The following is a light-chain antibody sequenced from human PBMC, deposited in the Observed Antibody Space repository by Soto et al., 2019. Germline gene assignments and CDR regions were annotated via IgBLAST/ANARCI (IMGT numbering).Light chain of an antibody. CDR2: AAS. CDR1: QSISSY. CDR3: QQSYDNPPT. V-gene: IGKV1-39*01. J-gene: IGKJ3*01. Sequence: DIQMTQSPSSLSASVGDRVTITCRASQSISSYLNWYQQKPGKAPKLLIYAASNLQSGVPSMFSGSGSGTDFTLTISSLQPEDFATDFCQQSYDNPPTFGHGTKVEIK.